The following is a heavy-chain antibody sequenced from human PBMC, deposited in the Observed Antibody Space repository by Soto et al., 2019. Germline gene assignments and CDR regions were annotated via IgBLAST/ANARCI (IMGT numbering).Heavy chain of an antibody. CDR3: AKADRSGYHGSFDY. CDR2: ISYDGSNK. Sequence: QVQLVESGGGVVQPGRSLRLSCAASGFTFSSYGMHWVRQAPGKGLEWVAVISYDGSNKYYADSVKGRFTISRDNSKNTLYLQMNSLRAEDTAVYYCAKADRSGYHGSFDYWGQGTLVTVSS. D-gene: IGHD3-22*01. CDR1: GFTFSSYG. V-gene: IGHV3-30*18. J-gene: IGHJ4*02.